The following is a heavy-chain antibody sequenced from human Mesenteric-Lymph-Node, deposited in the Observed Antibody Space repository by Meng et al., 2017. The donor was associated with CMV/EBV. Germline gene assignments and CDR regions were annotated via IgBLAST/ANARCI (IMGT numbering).Heavy chain of an antibody. V-gene: IGHV4-59*01. CDR2: IHYSEST. CDR3: AREQWLAHYFDY. CDR1: GGSISSYY. J-gene: IGHJ4*02. Sequence: SETLSLTCTVSGGSISSYYWSWVRQSPGKGLEWLGYIHYSESTKYNPSLESRVTMSLDRSRNQFSLRLSSVTAADTAVYFCAREQWLAHYFDYWGQGMLVTVSS. D-gene: IGHD6-19*01.